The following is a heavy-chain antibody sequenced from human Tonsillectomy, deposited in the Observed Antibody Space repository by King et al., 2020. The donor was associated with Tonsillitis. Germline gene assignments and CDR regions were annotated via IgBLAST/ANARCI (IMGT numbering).Heavy chain of an antibody. V-gene: IGHV3-23*03. CDR2: IYSVGSST. CDR3: AKAGEVGIPDGLDY. Sequence: VQLVESGGGLVQPGGSLRLSCAASGFTFSNYAMSWVRQAPGKGLGWVSVIYSVGSSTYYADSVKGRFTISRENSKTTLYLQMNSLRAEDTAVYYCAKAGEVGIPDGLDYWGQRPLVTVSS. J-gene: IGHJ4*02. CDR1: GFTFSNYA. D-gene: IGHD3-22*01.